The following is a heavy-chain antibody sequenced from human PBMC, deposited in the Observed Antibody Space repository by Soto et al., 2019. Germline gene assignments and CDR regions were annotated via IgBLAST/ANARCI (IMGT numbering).Heavy chain of an antibody. V-gene: IGHV4-31*03. J-gene: IGHJ5*02. CDR1: GGSISSGGYY. Sequence: PSETLSLTCTVSGGSISSGGYYWSWIRQHPGKGLEWIGYIYYSGSTYYNPSLKSRVTISVDTSKNQFSLKLSSVTAADTAVYYRARVDQTNYYDSSGYYYSWFDPWGQGTLVTVSS. CDR3: ARVDQTNYYDSSGYYYSWFDP. CDR2: IYYSGST. D-gene: IGHD3-22*01.